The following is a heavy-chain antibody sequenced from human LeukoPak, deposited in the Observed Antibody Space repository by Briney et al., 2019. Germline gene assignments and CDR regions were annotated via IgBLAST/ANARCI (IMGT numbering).Heavy chain of an antibody. CDR2: MNPNSGNT. CDR3: AGDYYDSSGYSYYYYGMDV. V-gene: IGHV1-8*01. Sequence: ASVKVSCKASGYTFTSYDINWVRQATGQGLEWMGWMNPNSGNTGYAQKFQGRVTMTRNTSISTAYMELSSLRSEDTAVYYCAGDYYDSSGYSYYYYGMDVWGQGTTVTVSS. CDR1: GYTFTSYD. J-gene: IGHJ6*02. D-gene: IGHD3-22*01.